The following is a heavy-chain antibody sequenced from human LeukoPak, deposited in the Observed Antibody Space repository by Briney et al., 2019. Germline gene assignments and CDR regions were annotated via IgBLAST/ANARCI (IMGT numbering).Heavy chain of an antibody. CDR2: IRYDGSNK. CDR1: GFAFSSYG. J-gene: IGHJ6*03. V-gene: IGHV3-30*02. CDR3: AKNPDRDTAMVLYYYYYMDV. Sequence: GGSLRLSCAASGFAFSSYGMHWVRQAPGKGLEWVAFIRYDGSNKYYADSVKGRFTISRDNSKNTLYLQMNSLRAEDTAVYYCAKNPDRDTAMVLYYYYYMDVWGKGTTVTVSS. D-gene: IGHD5-18*01.